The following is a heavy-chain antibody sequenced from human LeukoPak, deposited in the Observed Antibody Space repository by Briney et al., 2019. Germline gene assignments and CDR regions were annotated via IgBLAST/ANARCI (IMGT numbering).Heavy chain of an antibody. V-gene: IGHV4-61*02. Sequence: SETLSLTCTVSGGSISSGSYYRSWIRQPAGKGLEWIGRIYTSGSTNYNPSLKSRVTISVDTSKNQFSLKLSSVTAADTAVYYCARESGGAYYYDSSGYFYDAFDIWGQGTMVTVSS. D-gene: IGHD3-22*01. CDR1: GGSISSGSYY. J-gene: IGHJ3*02. CDR2: IYTSGST. CDR3: ARESGGAYYYDSSGYFYDAFDI.